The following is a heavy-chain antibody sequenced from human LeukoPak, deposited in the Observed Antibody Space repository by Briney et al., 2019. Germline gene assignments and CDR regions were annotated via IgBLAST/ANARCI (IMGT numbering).Heavy chain of an antibody. J-gene: IGHJ3*02. CDR2: ISSSGSPI. CDR1: GFTFSSYE. Sequence: GGSLRLSCAASGFTFSSYEMNWVRQAPGKGLEWVSYISSSGSPIYYADSVKGRFTISRDNSKNTLYLQMNSLRAEDTAVYYCARGASGTTVTTWNAFDIWGQGTMVTVSS. CDR3: ARGASGTTVTTWNAFDI. D-gene: IGHD4-17*01. V-gene: IGHV3-48*03.